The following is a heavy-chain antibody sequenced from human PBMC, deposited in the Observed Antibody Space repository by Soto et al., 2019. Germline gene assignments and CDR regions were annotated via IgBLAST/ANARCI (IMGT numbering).Heavy chain of an antibody. Sequence: SGPTLVNPPQTLTLTCTFSGFSLSTGGLCVSWVRQPPGKALEWLALIDWDDDKYYSTSLKTRLTISKDTSKDQVVLTMTSMDPVDTATYYCARMFTMVRGKGHYYYGMDVWGQGTTVTVSS. CDR1: GFSLSTGGLC. J-gene: IGHJ6*02. D-gene: IGHD3-10*01. CDR3: ARMFTMVRGKGHYYYGMDV. V-gene: IGHV2-70*20. CDR2: IDWDDDK.